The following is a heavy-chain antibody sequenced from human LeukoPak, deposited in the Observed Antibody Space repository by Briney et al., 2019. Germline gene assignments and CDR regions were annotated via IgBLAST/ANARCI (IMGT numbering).Heavy chain of an antibody. J-gene: IGHJ2*01. V-gene: IGHV4-34*01. CDR2: INHSGST. Sequence: SETLSLTCAVYGGSFSGCYWSWIRQPPGKGLEWIGEINHSGSTNYNPSLKSRVTISVDTSNNHFSLKLSSVTAADTAVYYCARGRVHCSGSYYNPRYWYFYLCGRGTLVTVSS. CDR1: GGSFSGCY. D-gene: IGHD3-10*02. CDR3: ARGRVHCSGSYYNPRYWYFYL.